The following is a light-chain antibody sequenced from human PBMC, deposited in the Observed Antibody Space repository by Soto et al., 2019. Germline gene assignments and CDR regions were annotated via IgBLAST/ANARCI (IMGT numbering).Light chain of an antibody. CDR2: TNT. CDR3: QSYDSSLSGYV. J-gene: IGLJ1*01. Sequence: QSVLTQPPSVSGAPGQRVTISCTGSSSNIGANYDVHWYQHLPGTAPKLLIYTNTNRPSGVPDRFSASKSGTSASLAITGLQAEDEADYYYQSYDSSLSGYVVGTGTKLTVL. V-gene: IGLV1-40*01. CDR1: SSNIGANYD.